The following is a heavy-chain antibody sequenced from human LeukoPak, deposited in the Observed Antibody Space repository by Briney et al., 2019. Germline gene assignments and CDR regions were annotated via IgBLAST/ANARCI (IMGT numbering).Heavy chain of an antibody. CDR2: INQGGSDK. Sequence: LSGGSLRLSCAASGFTFSGHWMSWVRQAPGKGLEWVANINQGGSDKYYVDSVKGRFTISRDNANNLLYLQMNSLRGEDTAVYYCTRDRSRAEDDWGQGTLVTVSS. J-gene: IGHJ4*02. D-gene: IGHD1-14*01. CDR1: GFTFSGHW. V-gene: IGHV3-7*01. CDR3: TRDRSRAEDD.